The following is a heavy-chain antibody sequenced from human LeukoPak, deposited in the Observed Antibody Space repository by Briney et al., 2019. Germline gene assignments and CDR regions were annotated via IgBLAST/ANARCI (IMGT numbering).Heavy chain of an antibody. J-gene: IGHJ3*02. CDR2: IIPIFGSA. Sequence: ASVKVSCKASGGTFSSYAISWVRQAPGQGLEWMGGIIPIFGSANYAQKFQGRVTITADESTSTAYMEPSSLRSEDTAVYYCAGGDSGSYPSYDAFDIWGQGTMVTVSS. CDR1: GGTFSSYA. V-gene: IGHV1-69*13. CDR3: AGGDSGSYPSYDAFDI. D-gene: IGHD1-26*01.